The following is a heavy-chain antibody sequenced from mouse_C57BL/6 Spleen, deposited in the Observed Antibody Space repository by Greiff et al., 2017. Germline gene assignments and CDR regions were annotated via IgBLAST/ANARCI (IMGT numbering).Heavy chain of an antibody. J-gene: IGHJ3*01. CDR1: GFNIKDDY. CDR3: THYGSSYGRAWFAY. Sequence: EVKVVESGAELVRPGASVKLSCTASGFNIKDDYMHWVKQRPEQGLEWIGWIDPENGDTEYASKFQGKATITADTSSNTAYLQLSSLTSEDTAVYYCTHYGSSYGRAWFAYWGQGTLVTVSA. D-gene: IGHD1-1*01. CDR2: IDPENGDT. V-gene: IGHV14-4*01.